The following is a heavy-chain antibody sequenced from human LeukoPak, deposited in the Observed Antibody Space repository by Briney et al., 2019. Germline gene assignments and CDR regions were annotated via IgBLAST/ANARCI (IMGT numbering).Heavy chain of an antibody. CDR1: GFTFSSYG. J-gene: IGHJ1*01. CDR2: ISYDGSNK. D-gene: IGHD7-27*01. CDR3: ARDKTPHDSGVLEYFQH. V-gene: IGHV3-30*03. Sequence: GGSLRLSCAASGFTFSSYGMHWVRQAPGKGLEWVAVISYDGSNKYYADSVKGRFTISRDNSKNTLYLQMNSLRSEDTAVYYCARDKTPHDSGVLEYFQHWGQGTLVTVSS.